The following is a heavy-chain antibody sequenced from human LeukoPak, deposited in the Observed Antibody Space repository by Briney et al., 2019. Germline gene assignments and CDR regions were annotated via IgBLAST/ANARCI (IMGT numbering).Heavy chain of an antibody. J-gene: IGHJ4*02. CDR2: IIPIFGTA. CDR1: GGTLSSYA. Sequence: SVKVSCKASGGTLSSYAISWVRQAPGQGLEWMGGIIPIFGTANYAQKFQGRVTITADKSTSTAYMELSSLRSEDTAVYYCAREGYSSGWFDYWGQGTLVTVSS. V-gene: IGHV1-69*06. D-gene: IGHD6-19*01. CDR3: AREGYSSGWFDY.